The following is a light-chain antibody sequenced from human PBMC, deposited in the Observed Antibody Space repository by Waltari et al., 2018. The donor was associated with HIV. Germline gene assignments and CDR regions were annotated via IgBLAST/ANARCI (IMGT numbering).Light chain of an antibody. CDR2: RSR. CDR3: QVWDSRTVV. J-gene: IGLJ2*01. V-gene: IGLV3-9*01. Sequence: YDLSQPLSVSVDLGQTARITWGGDNIGSKNVPWYQQKPCQAPVLVIYRSRNRPSGITDRISASKAGSMVTLIISRVQIEDEADYFCQVWDSRTVVFGGGTTLTVL. CDR1: NIGSKN.